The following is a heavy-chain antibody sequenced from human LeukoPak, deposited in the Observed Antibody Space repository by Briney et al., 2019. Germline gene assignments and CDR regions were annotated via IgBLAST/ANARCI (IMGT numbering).Heavy chain of an antibody. J-gene: IGHJ4*02. CDR3: ARESDRHHDLCSGYLALDY. Sequence: PGGSLRLSCAASGFTVSSNYMSWVRQAPGKGLEWVSVIYSGGSTYYADSVKGRFTISRDNSKNTLYLQMNSLRAEDTAVYYCARESDRHHDLCSGYLALDYWGQGTRVTVST. D-gene: IGHD3-3*01. CDR1: GFTVSSNY. V-gene: IGHV3-66*01. CDR2: IYSGGST.